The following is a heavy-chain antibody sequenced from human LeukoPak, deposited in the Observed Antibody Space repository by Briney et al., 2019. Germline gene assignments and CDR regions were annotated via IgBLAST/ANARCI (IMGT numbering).Heavy chain of an antibody. V-gene: IGHV3-21*01. J-gene: IGHJ4*02. D-gene: IGHD2-21*02. CDR2: ISSSSSYI. CDR1: GFTFRSYS. CDR3: ARDCGADCYSHYFDY. Sequence: GGSLRLSCAASGFTFRSYSMNWVRQAPGKGLEWVSSISSSSSYIYYADSVKGRFTISRDNAKNSLYLQMNSLRAEDTAVYYCARDCGADCYSHYFDYWGQGTLVTVSS.